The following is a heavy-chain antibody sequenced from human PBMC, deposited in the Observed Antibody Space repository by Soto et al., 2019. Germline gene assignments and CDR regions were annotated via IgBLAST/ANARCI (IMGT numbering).Heavy chain of an antibody. CDR1: GYSFTSYW. Sequence: GESLKISCKGSGYSFTSYWIGWVRQMPGKGLEWMGIIYPGDSDTRYSPSFQGQVTISADKSISTAYLQMNSLTVEDTAVYYCARDQQMAYYYGSGPIDYYAKDVWGPGTTVTVSS. CDR2: IYPGDSDT. CDR3: ARDQQMAYYYGSGPIDYYAKDV. D-gene: IGHD3-10*01. V-gene: IGHV5-51*01. J-gene: IGHJ6*02.